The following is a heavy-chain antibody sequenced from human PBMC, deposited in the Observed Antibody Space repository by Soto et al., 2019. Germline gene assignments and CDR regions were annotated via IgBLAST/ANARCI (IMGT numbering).Heavy chain of an antibody. CDR3: ARDGYNIVLMVYALYYYYYGMDV. D-gene: IGHD2-8*01. Sequence: GASVKVSCKASGYTFTSYDISWVRQAPGQGLEWMGWISAYNGNTNYAQKLQGRVTMTTDTSTSTAYMELRSLRSDDTAVYYCARDGYNIVLMVYALYYYYYGMDVWGQGTTVTV. J-gene: IGHJ6*02. CDR2: ISAYNGNT. V-gene: IGHV1-18*01. CDR1: GYTFTSYD.